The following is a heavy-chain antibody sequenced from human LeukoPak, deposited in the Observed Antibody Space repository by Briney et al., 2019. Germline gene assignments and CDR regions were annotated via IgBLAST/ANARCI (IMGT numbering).Heavy chain of an antibody. V-gene: IGHV3-49*04. CDR3: TRGDNWSAY. Sequence: GGSLRLSCVASGFTFSSYSMNWVRQAPGKGLEWVGFIRSKPYGGTTEYAASVKGRFTISRDDSRSIAYLQMNSLRTEDTAVYYCTRGDNWSAYWGQGTLVTVSS. J-gene: IGHJ4*02. CDR1: GFTFSSYS. D-gene: IGHD1-20*01. CDR2: IRSKPYGGTT.